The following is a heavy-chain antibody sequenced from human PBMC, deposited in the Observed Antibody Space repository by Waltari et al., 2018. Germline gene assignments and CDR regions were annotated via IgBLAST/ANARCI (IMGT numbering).Heavy chain of an antibody. J-gene: IGHJ4*02. CDR1: GDRVPSISAA. CDR2: TYYRSKWYN. Sequence: QVQLQQSGPGLVKPSQTLPLTCAISGDRVPSISAAWNWTRQAHSSGLEGQGSTYYRSKWYNDYAVSVKSRITINPDTSKNQFSLQLNSVTPEDTAVYYCARVIAVAGNNFDYWGQGTLVTVSS. D-gene: IGHD6-19*01. CDR3: ARVIAVAGNNFDY. V-gene: IGHV6-1*01.